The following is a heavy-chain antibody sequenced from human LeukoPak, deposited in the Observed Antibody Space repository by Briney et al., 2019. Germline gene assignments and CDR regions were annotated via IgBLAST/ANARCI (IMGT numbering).Heavy chain of an antibody. V-gene: IGHV3-23*01. Sequence: GGSLRLSCATSGFSFSSYAMSWVRQAPGKGLEWVSAMSSSDDGRYYAASVRGRFTISRDTSRSTLYLQMNGLRAEDAAVYYCAKAPVTSCRGAFCYPFDYWGQGTLVTASS. CDR3: AKAPVTSCRGAFCYPFDY. J-gene: IGHJ4*02. D-gene: IGHD2-15*01. CDR2: MSSSDDGR. CDR1: GFSFSSYA.